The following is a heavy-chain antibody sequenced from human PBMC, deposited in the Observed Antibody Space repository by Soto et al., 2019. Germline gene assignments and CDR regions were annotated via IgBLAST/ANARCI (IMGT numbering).Heavy chain of an antibody. CDR3: ARPDRSGSYYG. J-gene: IGHJ4*02. V-gene: IGHV4-34*01. CDR2: INHSGST. CDR1: GGPFNGYY. Sequence: QVQLQQWGAGLLKPSETLSLTCAVYGGPFNGYYWSWIRQPPGKGLEWIGEINHSGSTTYNPSLKSRVTISVDTPKNQYSMKLSSVTAADTAVYYCARPDRSGSYYGWGQGTLVTVS. D-gene: IGHD1-26*01.